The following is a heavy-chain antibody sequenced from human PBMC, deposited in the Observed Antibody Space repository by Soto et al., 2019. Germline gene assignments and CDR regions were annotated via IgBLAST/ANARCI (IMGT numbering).Heavy chain of an antibody. V-gene: IGHV4-59*01. CDR1: GGSISSYY. D-gene: IGHD1-1*01. CDR2: IYHSGTT. CDR3: AREVQYWFDP. Sequence: XGTLSLTCTVSGGSISSYYWSWMRQPPGKGLEWIGYIYHSGTTSYNPSLKSRVTISIDTSKNQFSLRLNSVTAADTAVYYCAREVQYWFDPWGQGTLVTVSS. J-gene: IGHJ5*02.